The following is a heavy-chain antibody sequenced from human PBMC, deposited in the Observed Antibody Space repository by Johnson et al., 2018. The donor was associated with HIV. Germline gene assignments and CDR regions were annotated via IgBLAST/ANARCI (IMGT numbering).Heavy chain of an antibody. V-gene: IGHV3-66*01. D-gene: IGHD6-6*01. CDR2: IFSVGDV. Sequence: VQLVESGGGLVQPGGSLRLSCAASGFTFSNAWMSWVRQAPGKGLEWVSVIFSVGDVYYADSVKGRFTISRDNSKNMVYLQMNSLRAEDTAVYYCASLVGSSSGEAFDIWGQGTMVTVSS. CDR3: ASLVGSSSGEAFDI. CDR1: GFTFSNAW. J-gene: IGHJ3*02.